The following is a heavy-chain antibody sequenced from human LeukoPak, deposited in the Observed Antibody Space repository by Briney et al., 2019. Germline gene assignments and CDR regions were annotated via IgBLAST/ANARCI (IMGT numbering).Heavy chain of an antibody. CDR1: GGSISSYY. Sequence: SETLSLTCTVSGGSISSYYWSWIRQPPGKGLEWIGYIYYRGNTNYNPSLKSRVTISLDTSKNQFSLKLSSVTAADTAVYYCARGVYDRSGFSYYYCYYMDVWGKGTTVTVSS. V-gene: IGHV4-59*01. CDR3: ARGVYDRSGFSYYYCYYMDV. D-gene: IGHD3-22*01. CDR2: IYYRGNT. J-gene: IGHJ6*03.